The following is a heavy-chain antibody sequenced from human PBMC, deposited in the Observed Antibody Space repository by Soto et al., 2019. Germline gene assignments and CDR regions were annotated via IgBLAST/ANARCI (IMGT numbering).Heavy chain of an antibody. V-gene: IGHV4-59*01. J-gene: IGHJ4*02. D-gene: IGHD4-17*01. CDR2: IYYSAST. CDR1: GGSISSYY. Sequence: QVQLQESGPGLVKPSETLSLTCTVSGGSISSYYWSWIRQPPGKGLEWIGYIYYSASTNYNPSLXXXXXXXXXXXXXXXXXXXXXXXXXXXXXXXXXXHETLHGDYHYWGQGTLVTVS. CDR3: XXHETLHGDYHY.